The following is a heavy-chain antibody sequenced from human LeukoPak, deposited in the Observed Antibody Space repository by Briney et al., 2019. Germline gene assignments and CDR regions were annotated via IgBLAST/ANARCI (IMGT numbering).Heavy chain of an antibody. CDR1: GGTFSSYA. CDR3: AKVLYGTFDY. D-gene: IGHD2/OR15-2a*01. Sequence: SCKASGGTFSSYAMSWVRQAPGKGLEWVSAISGSGGSTYYADSVKGRFTISRDNSKNTLYLQMNSLRAEDTAVYYCAKVLYGTFDYWGQGTLVTVSS. CDR2: ISGSGGST. J-gene: IGHJ4*02. V-gene: IGHV3-23*01.